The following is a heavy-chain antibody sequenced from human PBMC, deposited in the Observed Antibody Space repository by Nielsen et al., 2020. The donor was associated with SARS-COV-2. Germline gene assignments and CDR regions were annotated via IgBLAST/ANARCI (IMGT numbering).Heavy chain of an antibody. CDR3: ARSLGNFDY. CDR2: ISGSGGST. D-gene: IGHD1-26*01. Sequence: GESLKISCAASGFTFSSYAMSWVRQAPGKGLEWVSAISGSGGSTYYADSVKGRFTISRDNSKNTLYLQMNSLRAEDTAVYYCARSLGNFDYWGQGTLVTVSS. J-gene: IGHJ4*02. V-gene: IGHV3-23*01. CDR1: GFTFSSYA.